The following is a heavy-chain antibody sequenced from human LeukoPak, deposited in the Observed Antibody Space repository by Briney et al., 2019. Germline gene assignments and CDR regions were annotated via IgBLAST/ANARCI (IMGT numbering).Heavy chain of an antibody. CDR1: GFSFSSYS. Sequence: GGTLRLSCAASGFSFSSYSMNWVRQAPARGLERVSSISSSSSYIYYADSVKGRFTISRDNAKNSLYLQMNSLRAEDTAVYYCAREWNGAVGTDYFDYWGEGTLVTVSS. CDR3: AREWNGAVGTDYFDY. V-gene: IGHV3-21*01. CDR2: ISSSSSYI. D-gene: IGHD1-26*01. J-gene: IGHJ4*02.